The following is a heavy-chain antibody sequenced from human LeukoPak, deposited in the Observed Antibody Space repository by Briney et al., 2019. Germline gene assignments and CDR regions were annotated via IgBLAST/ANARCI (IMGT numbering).Heavy chain of an antibody. D-gene: IGHD6-19*01. V-gene: IGHV3-49*03. J-gene: IGHJ3*02. CDR1: GFTFGDYA. CDR3: TRDLSGSSGWYGGSDAFDI. CDR2: IRSKAYGGTT. Sequence: GGSLRLSCTTSGFTFGDYAMSWFRQAPGKGLEWVGFIRSKAYGGTTEYAASVKGRFTISRDDSKSIAYLQMNSLKTEDTAVYYFTRDLSGSSGWYGGSDAFDIWGQGTMVTVSS.